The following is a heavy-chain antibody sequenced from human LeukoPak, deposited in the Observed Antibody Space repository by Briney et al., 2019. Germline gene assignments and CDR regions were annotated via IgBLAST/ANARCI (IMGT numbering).Heavy chain of an antibody. Sequence: ASVKVSCKASGYTFTYRYLHWVRQAPGQALEWMGWITPFNGNTNYAQKFQDRVTITRDRSMSTAYMERSSLRSEDTAMYYCALGRHTRFDYWGQGTLVTVSS. CDR3: ALGRHTRFDY. J-gene: IGHJ4*02. CDR2: ITPFNGNT. V-gene: IGHV1-45*02. CDR1: GYTFTYRY. D-gene: IGHD1-26*01.